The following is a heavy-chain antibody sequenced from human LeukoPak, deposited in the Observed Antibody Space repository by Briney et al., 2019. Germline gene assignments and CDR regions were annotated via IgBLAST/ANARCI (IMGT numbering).Heavy chain of an antibody. J-gene: IGHJ4*02. CDR1: GGSISSYY. CDR2: IYTSGST. CDR3: ARGVYIAAAQYGY. D-gene: IGHD6-13*01. Sequence: SETLSLTCTVSGGSISSYYWSWIRQPAGKGLEWIGRIYTSGSTNYNPSLKSRVTISVDTSKNQSSLKLNSVTAADTAVYYCARGVYIAAAQYGYWGQGTLVTVSS. V-gene: IGHV4-4*07.